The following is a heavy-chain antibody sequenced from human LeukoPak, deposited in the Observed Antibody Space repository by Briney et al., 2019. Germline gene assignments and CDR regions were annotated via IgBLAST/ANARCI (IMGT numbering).Heavy chain of an antibody. CDR2: IYYSGST. CDR3: ARGVQYYYDSSGYFPLWFDP. CDR1: GGSISSGDYY. J-gene: IGHJ5*02. Sequence: SETLSLTCTVSGGSISSGDYYWSWIRQPPGKGLEWIGYIYYSGSTYYNPSLKSRVTISVDTSKNQFSLKLSSVTAADTAVYYCARGVQYYYDSSGYFPLWFDPLGPGNPGHRLL. D-gene: IGHD3-22*01. V-gene: IGHV4-30-4*01.